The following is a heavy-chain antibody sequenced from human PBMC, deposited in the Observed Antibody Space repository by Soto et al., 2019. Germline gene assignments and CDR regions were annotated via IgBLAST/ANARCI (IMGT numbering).Heavy chain of an antibody. J-gene: IGHJ4*02. Sequence: ASVKVSCKASGYTFTSYGISWVRQAPGQGLEWMGWISAYNGNTNYAQKLQGRVTMTTDTSTRTAYMELRSLRSDDTAVYYCARIPRFLESSYPAPLPTDYWGQGTLVTVSS. CDR1: GYTFTSYG. CDR2: ISAYNGNT. D-gene: IGHD3-3*01. CDR3: ARIPRFLESSYPAPLPTDY. V-gene: IGHV1-18*01.